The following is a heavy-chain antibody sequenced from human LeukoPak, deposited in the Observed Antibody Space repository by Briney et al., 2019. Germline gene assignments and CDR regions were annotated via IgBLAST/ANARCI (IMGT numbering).Heavy chain of an antibody. CDR2: IKRDIDGGTT. CDR1: GFTFSDAW. V-gene: IGHV3-15*01. Sequence: GGSLRLSCAASGFTFSDAWMSWVHQAAGKGLEWVGRIKRDIDGGTTDYAAPVKGRFTISRDDSKNTLYLQMNSLRIEDTAMYYCTTDPPGDYWGQGNLVTVSS. J-gene: IGHJ4*02. CDR3: TTDPPGDY.